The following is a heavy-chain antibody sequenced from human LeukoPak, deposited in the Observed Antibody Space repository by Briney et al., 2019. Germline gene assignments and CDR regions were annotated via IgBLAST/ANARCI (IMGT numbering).Heavy chain of an antibody. CDR3: ARDSCSSTSCRRKFEN. Sequence: SEALSLTCTVSGGSITSSNYFWGWIRQSPGKGLEWLGSIYYSGSTYYNPSLKSRVTISVETSKIRFSLKLSSVTAADSAVYYCARDSCSSTSCRRKFENWGQGTLVTVSS. CDR1: GGSITSSNYF. D-gene: IGHD2-2*01. J-gene: IGHJ4*02. V-gene: IGHV4-39*07. CDR2: IYYSGST.